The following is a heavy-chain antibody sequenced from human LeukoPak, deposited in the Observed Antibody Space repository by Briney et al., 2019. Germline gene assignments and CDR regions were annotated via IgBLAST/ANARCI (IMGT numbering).Heavy chain of an antibody. J-gene: IGHJ4*02. CDR2: IYPGESDS. V-gene: IGHV5-51*01. CDR1: GYSFTSYW. Sequence: GESLKISCQASGYSFTSYWIAWVRQMPGKGLEWMGIIYPGESDSRYSPSFQGQVTISADKSISTAYLQWSSLQASDTAMYYCARAYYTSGGTKWPFDYWGQGTLVTVSS. D-gene: IGHD3-10*01. CDR3: ARAYYTSGGTKWPFDY.